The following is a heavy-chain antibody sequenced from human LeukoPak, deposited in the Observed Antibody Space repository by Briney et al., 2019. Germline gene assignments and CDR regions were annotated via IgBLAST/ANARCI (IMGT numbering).Heavy chain of an antibody. CDR2: IWYDGSNK. J-gene: IGHJ4*02. Sequence: RSLRLSCAASGFTFSSYGMHWVRQAPGKGLEWVAVIWYDGSNKNYADSVKGRFTISRDNSKNTLYLQMNSLRDEYTAVYYCARDFYEQWLVRYYFDYWGQGTLVTVSS. CDR3: ARDFYEQWLVRYYFDY. V-gene: IGHV3-33*01. CDR1: GFTFSSYG. D-gene: IGHD6-19*01.